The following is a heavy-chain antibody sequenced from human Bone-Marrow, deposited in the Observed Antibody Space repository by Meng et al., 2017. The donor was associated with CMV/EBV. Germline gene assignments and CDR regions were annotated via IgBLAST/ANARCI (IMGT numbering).Heavy chain of an antibody. CDR3: ASYDYGGNRIFDY. V-gene: IGHV3-48*04. CDR2: ISSSSSTI. CDR1: GFTFSSYS. J-gene: IGHJ4*02. D-gene: IGHD4-23*01. Sequence: GESLKISCAASGFTFSSYSMNWVRQAPGKGLEWVSYISSSSSTIFYADSVKGRFTISRDNAKNSLYLQMNSLRAEDTAVYYCASYDYGGNRIFDYWGQGTLVTVSS.